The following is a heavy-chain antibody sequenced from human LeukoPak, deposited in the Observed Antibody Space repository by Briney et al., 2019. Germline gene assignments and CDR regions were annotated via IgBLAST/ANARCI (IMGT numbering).Heavy chain of an antibody. V-gene: IGHV3-15*01. D-gene: IGHD6-19*01. Sequence: EAGGSLRLSFAAPGFTFNNAWISWVRQAPGKGLEWVGRIKSKPDGGATDYAAPVKGRFTISRDDSKSTVYLQMNSLKTEDTAVYYCTTFLWGGTVAPWGQGALVTVSS. CDR1: GFTFNNAW. CDR2: IKSKPDGGAT. J-gene: IGHJ5*02. CDR3: TTFLWGGTVAP.